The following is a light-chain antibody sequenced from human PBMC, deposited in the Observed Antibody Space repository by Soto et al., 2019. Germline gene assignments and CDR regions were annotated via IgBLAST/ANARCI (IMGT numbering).Light chain of an antibody. J-gene: IGKJ2*01. CDR3: EQCSTPPYT. Sequence: DIQMTQSPSSLSASIGDRVTITCRASQTVESYLNWYQHKPGKAPQLLISGATNLRGGVPSRFSGSASGPDFTLTISSLQPEDVATYYREQCSTPPYTFGQGTKL. V-gene: IGKV1-39*01. CDR2: GAT. CDR1: QTVESY.